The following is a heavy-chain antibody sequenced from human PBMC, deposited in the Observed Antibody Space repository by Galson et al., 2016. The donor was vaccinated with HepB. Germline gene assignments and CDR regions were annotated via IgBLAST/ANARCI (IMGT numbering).Heavy chain of an antibody. V-gene: IGHV4-39*01. CDR1: GGSISSSSYY. CDR3: ARPSTVTTFYY. Sequence: LSLTCTVSGGSISSSSYYWGWIRQPPGKGLEWIGSIYYSGSTYYNPSLKSRVTISVDTSKNQFSLKLSSVTAADTAVYYCARPSTVTTFYYWGQGTLVTVSS. CDR2: IYYSGST. J-gene: IGHJ4*02. D-gene: IGHD4-11*01.